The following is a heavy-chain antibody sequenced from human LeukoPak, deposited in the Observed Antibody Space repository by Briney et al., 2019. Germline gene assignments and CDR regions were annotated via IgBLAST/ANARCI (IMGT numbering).Heavy chain of an antibody. Sequence: GGSLRLSCAASGFTFSSYSMTWIRQAPGKGLEWVSSISGSGGSTYYADSVKGRFTISRDNSKNTLYLQMNSLRAEDTAVYYCAKDRLEYFDLWGRGTLVTVSS. J-gene: IGHJ2*01. V-gene: IGHV3-23*01. CDR3: AKDRLEYFDL. CDR2: ISGSGGST. CDR1: GFTFSSYS. D-gene: IGHD1-1*01.